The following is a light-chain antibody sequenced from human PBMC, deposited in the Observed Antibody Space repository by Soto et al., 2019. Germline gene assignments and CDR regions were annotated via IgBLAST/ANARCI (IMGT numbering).Light chain of an antibody. CDR3: QSYDSSLTGYV. Sequence: QSVLTQPPSVSGAPGQRVTISCTGSSSNIGAGYHVHWYQQFPGTAPKLLIFGDINRPSGVPDRFSGSKSGTSASLAITGLQAEDEAYYYCQSYDSSLTGYVFGTGTKVTVL. CDR2: GDI. CDR1: SSNIGAGYH. J-gene: IGLJ1*01. V-gene: IGLV1-40*01.